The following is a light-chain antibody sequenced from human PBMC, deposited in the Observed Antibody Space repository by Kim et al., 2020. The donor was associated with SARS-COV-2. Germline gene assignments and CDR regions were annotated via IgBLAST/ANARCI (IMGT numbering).Light chain of an antibody. CDR3: QQSYGIPRT. CDR2: AAS. Sequence: SASVGDRLTITCRASQSISTYLNWYQLKPGKAPKFLIYAASSLIGGVPSRFSGSGSGTVLTLTISSLQPEDFATYYCQQSYGIPRTFGQGTKLEI. J-gene: IGKJ2*02. V-gene: IGKV1-39*01. CDR1: QSISTY.